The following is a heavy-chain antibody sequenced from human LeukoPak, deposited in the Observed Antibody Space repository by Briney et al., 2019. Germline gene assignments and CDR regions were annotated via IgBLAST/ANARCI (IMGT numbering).Heavy chain of an antibody. CDR3: ARDGAPAHYYYYYMDV. V-gene: IGHV1-2*02. J-gene: IGHJ6*03. CDR1: GYTFTGYY. Sequence: GASVKVSCKASGYTFTGYYMHWVRQAPGQGLEWMGWINPNSGGTNYAQKFQGRVTMTRDTSISTAYMELSRLRSDDTAVYYCARDGAPAHYYYYYMDVWGKGTTVTVSS. D-gene: IGHD1-26*01. CDR2: INPNSGGT.